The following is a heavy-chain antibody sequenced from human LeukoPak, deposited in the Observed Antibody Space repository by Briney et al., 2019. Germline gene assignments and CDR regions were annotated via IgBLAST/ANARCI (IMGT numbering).Heavy chain of an antibody. J-gene: IGHJ4*02. CDR2: ITGSGGST. CDR1: GFTFSSYA. CDR3: AKATAYYDSLFDY. Sequence: GGSLRLSCAASGFTFSSYAMSWVRQAPGKGLEWVSRITGSGGSTFYTASVKGRFTIPRDNSKNTLYLQMNSLRAEDTAVYYCAKATAYYDSLFDYWGQGNLVTVSS. D-gene: IGHD3-3*01. V-gene: IGHV3-23*01.